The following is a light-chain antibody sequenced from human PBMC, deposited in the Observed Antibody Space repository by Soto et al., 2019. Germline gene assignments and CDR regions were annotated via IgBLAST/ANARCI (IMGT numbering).Light chain of an antibody. CDR1: QSISNW. CDR2: HAS. J-gene: IGKJ1*01. V-gene: IGKV1-5*01. Sequence: DIQLTQSPSTLPASVGDRVTITCRASQSISNWLAWYHQKPGTAPKLLIYHASTLESGVPSRFSGSGSGTEFTLTISSLQPDDFATYYCQQYRTFGQGTKVDI. CDR3: QQYRT.